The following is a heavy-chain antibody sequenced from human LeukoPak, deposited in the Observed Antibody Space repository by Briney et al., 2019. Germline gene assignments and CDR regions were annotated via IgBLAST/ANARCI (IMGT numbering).Heavy chain of an antibody. V-gene: IGHV4-39*07. CDR1: GDSISSSSSY. CDR2: IYYSEST. Sequence: SETLSLTCTVSGDSISSSSSYWGWIRQPPGEGLEWIGSIYYSESTNYNPSLKSRVTISVDTSKNQFSLKLSSVTAADTAVYYCARAPMVRGEDFDYWGQGTLVTVSS. J-gene: IGHJ4*02. CDR3: ARAPMVRGEDFDY. D-gene: IGHD3-10*01.